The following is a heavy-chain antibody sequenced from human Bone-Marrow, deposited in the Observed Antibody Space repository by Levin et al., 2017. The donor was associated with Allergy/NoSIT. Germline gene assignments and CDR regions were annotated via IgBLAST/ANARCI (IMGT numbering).Heavy chain of an antibody. V-gene: IGHV3-74*03. J-gene: IGHJ4*02. CDR2: INGDGSST. Sequence: GGSLRLSCAVSGFTFSSYWMHWVRQTPGKGLMWVSRINGDGSSTAYADSVKGRFTISRDNAKNVLYLQMNSLTVEDTAVYYCARLRGDDDSSDYWGQGTLVTVSS. CDR1: GFTFSSYW. D-gene: IGHD3-22*01. CDR3: ARLRGDDDSSDY.